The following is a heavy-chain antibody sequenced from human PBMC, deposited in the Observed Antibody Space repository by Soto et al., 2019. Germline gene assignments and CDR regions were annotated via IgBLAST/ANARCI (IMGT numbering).Heavy chain of an antibody. J-gene: IGHJ6*02. CDR1: GGSFSGYY. Sequence: SETLSLTCAVYGGSFSGYYWSWIRQPPGKGLEWIGEINHSGSTNYNPSLKSRVTISVDTSKNQFSLKLSSVTAADTAVYYCARGESGPPPVGGYYYYGMDVWGQGTTVTVSS. V-gene: IGHV4-34*01. CDR2: INHSGST. CDR3: ARGESGPPPVGGYYYYGMDV. D-gene: IGHD3-16*01.